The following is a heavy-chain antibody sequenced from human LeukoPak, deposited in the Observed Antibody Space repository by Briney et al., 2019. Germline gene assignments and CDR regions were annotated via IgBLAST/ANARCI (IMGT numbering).Heavy chain of an antibody. J-gene: IGHJ4*02. Sequence: PGGSLRLSCAASGFTFSNYAMRWVRQAPGKGLEWVSTVSVNGHSTDYADSVKGRFTISRDNSKNTLYLQMNSLRAEDTAVYYCARVLSEGVGWFGQYDYWGQGTLVTVSS. V-gene: IGHV3-23*01. CDR2: VSVNGHST. CDR1: GFTFSNYA. D-gene: IGHD3-10*01. CDR3: ARVLSEGVGWFGQYDY.